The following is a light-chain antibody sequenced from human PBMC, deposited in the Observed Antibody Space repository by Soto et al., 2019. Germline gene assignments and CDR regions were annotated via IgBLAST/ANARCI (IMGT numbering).Light chain of an antibody. CDR3: QQYNDNWT. V-gene: IGKV1-5*03. Sequence: DIQMTQSPSTLSASVGDRVTITCRASQSIGSWLAWYQQKPGTAPKLLIYKASTLQSGVPSRFSGSGSGTEFTLTISSLQPDASATYYCQQYNDNWTFGQGTKVEIK. CDR2: KAS. J-gene: IGKJ1*01. CDR1: QSIGSW.